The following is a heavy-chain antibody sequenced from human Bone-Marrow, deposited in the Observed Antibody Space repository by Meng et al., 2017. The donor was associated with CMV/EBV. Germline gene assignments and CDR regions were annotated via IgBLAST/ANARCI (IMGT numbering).Heavy chain of an antibody. CDR2: INSDGSST. J-gene: IGHJ6*02. CDR3: ARVGGRSYDFWSGYPNTYYYYGMDV. CDR1: GFTFSSYW. V-gene: IGHV3-74*01. D-gene: IGHD3-3*01. Sequence: GGSLRFPCAASGFTFSSYWMNWVRQAPGKGLVWVSRINSDGSSTSYADSVKGRFTISRDNAKNTLYLQMNSLRAEVTAVYYCARVGGRSYDFWSGYPNTYYYYGMDVWGQGTTVTVSS.